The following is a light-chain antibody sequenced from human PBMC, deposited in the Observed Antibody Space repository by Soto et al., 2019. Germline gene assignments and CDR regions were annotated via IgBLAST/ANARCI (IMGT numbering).Light chain of an antibody. Sequence: EIVMTQSPASLSVSPGDGATLSCRASQSVASNVAWYQQKPGQGPRLLIHGASTRAVGVPARFSGSGSGTAFNLPISSLQSEDFAVYYCQQYHNWPPQYTFGQGTKLQI. J-gene: IGKJ2*01. CDR3: QQYHNWPPQYT. V-gene: IGKV3-15*01. CDR2: GAS. CDR1: QSVASN.